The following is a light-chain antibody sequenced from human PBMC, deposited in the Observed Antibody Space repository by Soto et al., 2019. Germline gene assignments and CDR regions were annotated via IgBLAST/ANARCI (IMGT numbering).Light chain of an antibody. CDR2: GAS. CDR1: QSITTY. Sequence: DIQMTQSPSSLSASVGDRVTITCRASQSITTYLSWYQQKPGKAPKLLLYGASTLQSGVPSRFSGSGSGTAFTLTINSLQPEDFATYYWQKSYGTPLFGGGTKVEIK. CDR3: QKSYGTPL. J-gene: IGKJ4*01. V-gene: IGKV1-39*01.